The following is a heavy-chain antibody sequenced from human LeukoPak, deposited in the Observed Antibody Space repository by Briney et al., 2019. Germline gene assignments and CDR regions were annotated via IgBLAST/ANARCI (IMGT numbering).Heavy chain of an antibody. CDR3: ARGRLDGWFDP. CDR1: GGSISSYY. J-gene: IGHJ5*02. V-gene: IGHV4-59*01. Sequence: SETLPLTCTVSGGSISSYYWNWIRQPPGKGLEWIGYIYYSGSTNYNPSLKSRVTILVDTSNNQFSLKLSSVTAADTAVYYCARGRLDGWFDPWGQGTLVTVSS. D-gene: IGHD5-24*01. CDR2: IYYSGST.